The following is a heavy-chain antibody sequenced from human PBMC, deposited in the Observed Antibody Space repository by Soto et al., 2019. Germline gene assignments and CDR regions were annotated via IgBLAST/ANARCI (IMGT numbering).Heavy chain of an antibody. CDR3: ARALLGFSYGYGGYFDP. V-gene: IGHV4-34*01. D-gene: IGHD3-16*01. J-gene: IGHJ4*02. Sequence: PSETLSLTCNVSGGSFNGYSWSWFRQTSGKGLEWIGDISYRGSTSYSPSLKSRLMISLDTSNNQFSLKVASVTAADTAVYYCARALLGFSYGYGGYFDPWGQGTLVTVYS. CDR1: GGSFNGYS. CDR2: ISYRGST.